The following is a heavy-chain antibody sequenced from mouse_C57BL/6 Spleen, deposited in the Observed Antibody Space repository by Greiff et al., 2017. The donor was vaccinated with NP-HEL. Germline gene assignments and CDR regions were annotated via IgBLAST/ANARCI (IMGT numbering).Heavy chain of an antibody. CDR1: GFSLTSYG. Sequence: VMLVESGPGLVQPSQSLSITCTVSGFSLTSYGVHWVRQSPGKGLEWLGVIWSGGSTDYNAAFISRLSISKDNSKSQVFFKMNSLQADDTAIYYCASLANFFAYWGQGTLVTVSA. D-gene: IGHD1-1*01. V-gene: IGHV2-2*01. CDR3: ASLANFFAY. J-gene: IGHJ3*01. CDR2: IWSGGST.